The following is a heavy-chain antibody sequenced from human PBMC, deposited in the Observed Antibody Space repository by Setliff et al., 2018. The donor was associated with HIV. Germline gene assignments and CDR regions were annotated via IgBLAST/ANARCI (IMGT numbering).Heavy chain of an antibody. V-gene: IGHV3-33*06. CDR3: AKDGRWLTGRTYYFDY. CDR1: GFTFSSYG. CDR2: IWYDGSNK. D-gene: IGHD4-17*01. Sequence: QPGGSLRLSCAASGFTFSSYGMHWVRQAPGKGLEWVAVIWYDGSNKYYADSVKGRFTISRDNSKNTLYLQMNSLRAEDTAVYYCAKDGRWLTGRTYYFDYWGQGTLVTVSS. J-gene: IGHJ4*02.